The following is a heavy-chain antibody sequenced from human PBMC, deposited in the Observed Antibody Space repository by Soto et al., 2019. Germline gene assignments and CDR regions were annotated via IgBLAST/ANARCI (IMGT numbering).Heavy chain of an antibody. J-gene: IGHJ6*02. CDR1: GFTFSTYA. D-gene: IGHD1-1*01. V-gene: IGHV3-23*01. CDR2: ISGSGGSI. CDR3: VKGYWKGDV. Sequence: EGQLLESGGGLVQPGGSLRLSCAASGFTFSTYAMNWVRRAPGNGLEWVSAISGSGGSIHYADSVKGRFTISRDNSKNTLYLQMNSLRDEDTAVYHCVKGYWKGDVWGQGTTVTVSS.